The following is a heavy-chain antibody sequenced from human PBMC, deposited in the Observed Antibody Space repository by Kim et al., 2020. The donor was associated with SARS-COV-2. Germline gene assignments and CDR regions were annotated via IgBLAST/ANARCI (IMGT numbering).Heavy chain of an antibody. Sequence: GGSLRLSCAASGFTFSTYAMSWVRQAPGKGLEWVSTISGSGGRTYYADSVKGRFTISRDNSKNTLYLQMNSLRAEDTAVYHCAKDQFPYYYDSSVSSDALDIWGRGTMVTVSS. CDR1: GFTFSTYA. J-gene: IGHJ3*02. D-gene: IGHD3-22*01. V-gene: IGHV3-23*01. CDR3: AKDQFPYYYDSSVSSDALDI. CDR2: ISGSGGRT.